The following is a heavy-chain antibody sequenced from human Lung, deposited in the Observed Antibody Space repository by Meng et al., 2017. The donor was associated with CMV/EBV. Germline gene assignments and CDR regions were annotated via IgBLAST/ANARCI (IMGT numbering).Heavy chain of an antibody. CDR2: IYYSGST. J-gene: IGHJ4*02. CDR3: ARSYSSGWSRGGTFDY. Sequence: SISSGGYYWSWIRQHAGKVLEWIGYIYYSGSTYYTPSLKSRVTISVDTSKNQFSLKLSSVTAADTAVYYCARSYSSGWSRGGTFDYWCQGTLVTVSS. V-gene: IGHV4-31*02. CDR1: SISSGGYY. D-gene: IGHD6-19*01.